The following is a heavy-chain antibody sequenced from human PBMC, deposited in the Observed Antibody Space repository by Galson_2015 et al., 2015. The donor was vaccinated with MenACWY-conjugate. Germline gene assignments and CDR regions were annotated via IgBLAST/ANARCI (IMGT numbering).Heavy chain of an antibody. CDR1: GFTVSTSC. D-gene: IGHD3-3*01. J-gene: IGHJ5*02. V-gene: IGHV3-53*01. CDR2: ICSGSTT. Sequence: LRLSCAASGFTVSTSCMSWVRLAPGEGLEWVSIICSGSTTKYADSVKGRFTISGDNSKSTVYLQMNSLRVEDTAMYYCARSGVGYGERWLDPWGQGTLVTVSS. CDR3: ARSGVGYGERWLDP.